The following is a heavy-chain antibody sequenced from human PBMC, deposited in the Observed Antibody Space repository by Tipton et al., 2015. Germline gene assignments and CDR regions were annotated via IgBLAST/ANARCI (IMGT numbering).Heavy chain of an antibody. Sequence: QVQLVQSGAEVKKPGASVKVSCKASGYTFTGFYMHWVRQAPGQGLEWMGWINPKSGGTNYAQKFQGWVNMTRDTSISTGYMELSRLGSDDTAVYYCARGDSSFYINYFGMDVWGQGTAVTVSS. CDR2: INPKSGGT. CDR3: ARGDSSFYINYFGMDV. CDR1: GYTFTGFY. V-gene: IGHV1-2*04. J-gene: IGHJ6*02. D-gene: IGHD2-2*01.